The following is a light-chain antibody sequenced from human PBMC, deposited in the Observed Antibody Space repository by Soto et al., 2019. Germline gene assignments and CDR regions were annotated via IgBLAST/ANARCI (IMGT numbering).Light chain of an antibody. Sequence: DIQMTQSPSSLSASVGDRVTITCRASQTISGSLNWYQQRPGKDPNLLIYASNSLQSGVPPRFSGSGSGTDFTLTISSLQPEDFATYYCQQTYSIPITFGQGTRLDIK. J-gene: IGKJ5*01. CDR1: QTISGS. CDR2: ASN. CDR3: QQTYSIPIT. V-gene: IGKV1-39*01.